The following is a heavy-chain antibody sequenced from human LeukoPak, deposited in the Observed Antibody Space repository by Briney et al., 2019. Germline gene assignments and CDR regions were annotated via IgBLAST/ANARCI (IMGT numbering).Heavy chain of an antibody. V-gene: IGHV4-39*01. D-gene: IGHD3-10*01. J-gene: IGHJ6*03. CDR2: IYYSGST. Sequence: SETLSLTCTASGGSLSSSSYYWGWIRQPPGKGLEWIGSIYYSGSTYYNPSLKSRVTISVDTSKNQFSLKLSSVTAADTAVYYCARVYGSGSYYNGYYYYYMDVWGKGTTVTISS. CDR3: ARVYGSGSYYNGYYYYYMDV. CDR1: GGSLSSSSYY.